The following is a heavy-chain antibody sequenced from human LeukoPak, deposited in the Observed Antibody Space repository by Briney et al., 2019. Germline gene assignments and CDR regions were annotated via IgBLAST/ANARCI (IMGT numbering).Heavy chain of an antibody. CDR2: IYYSGST. V-gene: IGHV4-39*07. CDR1: GGSISSSSYY. Sequence: PSETLSLTCTVSGGSISSSSYYWGWIRQPPGKGLEWIGSIYYSGSTYYNPSLKSRVTISVDTSKNQFSLKLSSVTAADTAVYYCQCSSRPGGYYYYYMDVWGKGTTVTVSS. D-gene: IGHD6-13*01. CDR3: QCSSRPGGYYYYYMDV. J-gene: IGHJ6*03.